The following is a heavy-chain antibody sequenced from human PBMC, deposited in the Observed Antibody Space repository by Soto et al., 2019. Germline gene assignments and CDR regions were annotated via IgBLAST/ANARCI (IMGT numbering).Heavy chain of an antibody. Sequence: EXLSLTCSVSSASLSSSTYYWSWIRQPPGRGPEWIGSIYYSGNTYYKPSLKSRVSISIDTSRNQFSLKLTSVTAADTGVYYCASSSPFHYWGPGILVTVSS. V-gene: IGHV4-39*01. CDR3: ASSSPFHY. D-gene: IGHD6-6*01. J-gene: IGHJ4*02. CDR1: SASLSSSTYY. CDR2: IYYSGNT.